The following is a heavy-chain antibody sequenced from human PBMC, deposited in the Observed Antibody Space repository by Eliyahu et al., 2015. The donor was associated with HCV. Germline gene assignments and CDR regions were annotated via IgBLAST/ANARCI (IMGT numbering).Heavy chain of an antibody. CDR3: ARGGGNYALYNWFDP. CDR1: GDSISGYY. D-gene: IGHD1-26*01. J-gene: IGHJ5*02. V-gene: IGHV4-59*01. CDR2: IYYRGGP. Sequence: QVQLQESGPGLVKPSETLSLTCTVSGDSISGYYWSWIRQPPGKGLEWIGYIYYRGGPKHQPSLQSRVTISVDTSKKQFSLRLSSVTAADTAVYYCARGGGNYALYNWFDPWGQGTLVTVSS.